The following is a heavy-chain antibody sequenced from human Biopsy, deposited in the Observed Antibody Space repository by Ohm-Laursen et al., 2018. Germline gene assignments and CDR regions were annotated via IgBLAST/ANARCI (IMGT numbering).Heavy chain of an antibody. Sequence: SDTLSLTCTVSGDSISSYYWSWIRQPPGKGLEWIGYVYYTGNTGYNPSLQSRVTISVDTSKNHFSLRLRSVTPADTAIYYCARDRGYYSDRTVPGYFDLWGRGTLVTVSS. J-gene: IGHJ2*01. CDR3: ARDRGYYSDRTVPGYFDL. CDR2: VYYTGNT. CDR1: GDSISSYY. V-gene: IGHV4-59*01. D-gene: IGHD3-22*01.